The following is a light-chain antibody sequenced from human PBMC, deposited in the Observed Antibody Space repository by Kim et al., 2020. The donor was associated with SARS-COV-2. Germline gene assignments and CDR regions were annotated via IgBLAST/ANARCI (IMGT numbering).Light chain of an antibody. V-gene: IGLV1-40*01. CDR2: GNK. CDR3: QSYDNSLRGVV. Sequence: RVTSSCSGSSSNIGAGSDVLWYQQFPGAAPKLLIYGNKNRPSGVPDRFSGSKSGTSASLAITALQAEDEADYYCQSYDNSLRGVVFGGGTKVTVL. CDR1: SSNIGAGSD. J-gene: IGLJ2*01.